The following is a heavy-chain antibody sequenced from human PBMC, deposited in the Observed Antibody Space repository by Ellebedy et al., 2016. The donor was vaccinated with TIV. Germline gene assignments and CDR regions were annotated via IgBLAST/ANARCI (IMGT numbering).Heavy chain of an antibody. CDR3: ARHQRPRYNSDWFDP. CDR1: GGSFSGYY. Sequence: MPSETLSLTCAVFGGSFSGYYWSWIRQPPGKGLEWIGEINHSGSTTYNPSLKSRVTISVDTSKNQFSLKLSSVTAADTAVYYCARHQRPRYNSDWFDPWGQGTLVTVSS. J-gene: IGHJ5*02. D-gene: IGHD1-20*01. V-gene: IGHV4-34*01. CDR2: INHSGST.